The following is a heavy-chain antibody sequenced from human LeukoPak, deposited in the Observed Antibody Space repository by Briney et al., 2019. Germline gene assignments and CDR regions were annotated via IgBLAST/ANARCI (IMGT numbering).Heavy chain of an antibody. CDR1: GFSFSNYV. J-gene: IGHJ4*02. CDR3: AKVLQYFDCFDY. CDR2: ISKSGDET. D-gene: IGHD4-11*01. V-gene: IGHV3-23*01. Sequence: HPGGSPRLSCVASGFSFSNYVMSWVRQAPGKGLEWVSAISKSGDETFYADSVKGRSTISRDNSKSTLYLQMNSLRAEDTAIYYCAKVLQYFDCFDYWGRGTLVTVSS.